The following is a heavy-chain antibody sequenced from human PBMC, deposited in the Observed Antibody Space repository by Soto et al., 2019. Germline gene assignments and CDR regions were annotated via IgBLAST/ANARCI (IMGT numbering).Heavy chain of an antibody. D-gene: IGHD3-22*01. Sequence: PSETLSLTCTVSGGSISSGGYYCSWIRQHPGKGLEWIGYIYYSGSTYYNPSLKSRVTISVDTSKNQFSLKLSSVTAADTAVYYCARGFYYYDSSGYYPGGMDVWGQGTTVTVSS. V-gene: IGHV4-31*03. CDR1: GGSISSGGYY. J-gene: IGHJ6*02. CDR3: ARGFYYYDSSGYYPGGMDV. CDR2: IYYSGST.